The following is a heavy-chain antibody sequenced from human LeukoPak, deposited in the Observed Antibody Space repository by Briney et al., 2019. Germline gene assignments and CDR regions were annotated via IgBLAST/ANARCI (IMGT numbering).Heavy chain of an antibody. J-gene: IGHJ4*02. CDR1: GFAFSGYA. V-gene: IGHV3-23*01. D-gene: IGHD1-26*01. CDR2: IGARGDVT. Sequence: GGSLRLSCTVSGFAFSGYAMSWVRQAPGKGPEWVSSIGARGDVTYSADAVKGRFTISRDNSKRTLFLQMNSLRAEDTAVYYCAKVHYTASFPGSFPGRNFFDSWGQGSLVTVSP. CDR3: AKVHYTASFPGSFPGRNFFDS.